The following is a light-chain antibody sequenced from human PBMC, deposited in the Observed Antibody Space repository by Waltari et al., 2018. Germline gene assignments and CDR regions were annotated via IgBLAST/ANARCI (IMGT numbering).Light chain of an antibody. CDR1: LGISTS. CDR2: SSS. CDR3: QQYFSTPPT. J-gene: IGKJ1*01. V-gene: IGKV1-NL1*01. Sequence: DIQMTQSPSSLSASVGDRVTITCRASLGISTSLAWYQHQPGKDPKLLLYSSSRLESGVPSRFSVSRSGTVYTLTISSLQPEDFATYYCQQYFSTPPTFGQGTKVEIK.